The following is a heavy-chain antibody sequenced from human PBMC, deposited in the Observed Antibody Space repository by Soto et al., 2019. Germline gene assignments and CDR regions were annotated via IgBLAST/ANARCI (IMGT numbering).Heavy chain of an antibody. CDR3: ARSNSWAQFYHYYGMDV. CDR2: IYYSGSS. Sequence: SETLSLTCTVSGGSISSYYWSWIRQSPGKGLEWIGQIYYSGSSYYKPSLVSRVTISVDTSKNQFSMKLSSVTAADTAVYYCARSNSWAQFYHYYGMDVWGQGTTVTVSS. D-gene: IGHD6-13*01. J-gene: IGHJ6*02. CDR1: GGSISSYY. V-gene: IGHV4-59*01.